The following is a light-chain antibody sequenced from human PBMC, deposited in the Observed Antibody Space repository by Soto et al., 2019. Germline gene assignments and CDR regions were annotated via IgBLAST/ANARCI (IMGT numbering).Light chain of an antibody. J-gene: IGLJ1*01. CDR2: EVS. CDR3: SSYTSTSTLGV. V-gene: IGLV2-14*01. Sequence: SALARPASVAGSPGQSITISCTGTSSDVGGYNYVSWYQQHPGKAPKLMIYEVSNRPSGVSNRFSGSKSGNTASLTISGLQAEDEADYSCSSYTSTSTLGVFGTGTKVNVL. CDR1: SSDVGGYNY.